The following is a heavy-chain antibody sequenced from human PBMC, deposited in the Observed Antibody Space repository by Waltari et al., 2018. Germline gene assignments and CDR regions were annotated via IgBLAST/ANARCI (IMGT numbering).Heavy chain of an antibody. CDR3: GRHYRFSAFDI. CDR1: GFPFSSYA. J-gene: IGHJ3*02. V-gene: IGHV3-23*03. Sequence: EVQLLESGGGLVQPGGSLRLSCAASGFPFSSYAMSWVRQAPGKGLEWVSVIYSGGSSTYYADSVKGRFTISRDNSKNTLYLQMNSLRAEDTAVYYCGRHYRFSAFDIWGQGTMVTVSS. CDR2: IYSGGSST. D-gene: IGHD4-4*01.